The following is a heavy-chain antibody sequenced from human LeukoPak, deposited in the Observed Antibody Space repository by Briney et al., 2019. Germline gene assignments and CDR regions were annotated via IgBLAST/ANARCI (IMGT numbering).Heavy chain of an antibody. CDR2: INGDGSST. CDR1: GFNFSKQW. J-gene: IGHJ4*02. D-gene: IGHD3-16*02. V-gene: IGHV3-74*01. CDR3: ARVSHGEGYFDC. Sequence: PGGSLTLSCAASGFNFSKQWLHWVRHRPGKGLVWVSRINGDGSSTTYADSVKGRFSISRDNTKNTVYLRMNSLTVEDTAVYYCARVSHGEGYFDCWGQGTLVTVSS.